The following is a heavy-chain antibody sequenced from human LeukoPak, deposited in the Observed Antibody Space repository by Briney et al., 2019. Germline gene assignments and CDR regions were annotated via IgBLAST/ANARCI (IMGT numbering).Heavy chain of an antibody. CDR2: IYYSGST. V-gene: IGHV4-59*12. CDR3: ARDDLGAAAAFTDY. J-gene: IGHJ4*02. Sequence: SETLSLTCTVSGGSISSYYWSWIRQPPGKGLEWIGYIYYSGSTNYNPSLKSRVTISVDTSKNQFSLKLSSVTAADTAVYYCARDDLGAAAAFTDYWGQGTLVTVSS. D-gene: IGHD6-13*01. CDR1: GGSISSYY.